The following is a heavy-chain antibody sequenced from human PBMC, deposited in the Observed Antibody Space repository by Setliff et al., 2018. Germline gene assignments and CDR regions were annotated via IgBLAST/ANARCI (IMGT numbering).Heavy chain of an antibody. Sequence: SETLSLTCTVSGGSIGSHNWIWVRQPAGRGLEWIGRIYTSGDTNYNPSLKSRVTMSVDTSKNQISLKLNSVTAADTAVYYCARDRVIVGAGRRGYYFDYWGQGTLVTVSS. D-gene: IGHD1-26*01. CDR2: IYTSGDT. J-gene: IGHJ4*02. CDR1: GGSIGSHN. CDR3: ARDRVIVGAGRRGYYFDY. V-gene: IGHV4-4*07.